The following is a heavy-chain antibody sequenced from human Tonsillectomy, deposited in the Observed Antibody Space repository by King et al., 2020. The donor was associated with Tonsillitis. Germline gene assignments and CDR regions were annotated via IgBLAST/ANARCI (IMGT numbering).Heavy chain of an antibody. D-gene: IGHD3-3*01. CDR3: ARGSYDFCSGYLDWFDP. CDR1: GYTFTGYY. J-gene: IGHJ5*02. V-gene: IGHV1-2*02. Sequence: QLVQSGAEVKKPGASVKVSCKASGYTFTGYYMHWVRQAPGQGLEWMGWINPNSGGTNYAQKFQGRVTMTRDTSISTAYMELSRLRSDDTAVYYCARGSYDFCSGYLDWFDPWGQGTLVTVSS. CDR2: INPNSGGT.